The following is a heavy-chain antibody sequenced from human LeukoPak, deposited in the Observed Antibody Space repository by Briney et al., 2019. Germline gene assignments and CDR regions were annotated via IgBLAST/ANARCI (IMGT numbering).Heavy chain of an antibody. V-gene: IGHV4-30-4*08. CDR1: GGSISSGDYY. J-gene: IGHJ4*02. D-gene: IGHD1-26*01. CDR2: IYYSGST. Sequence: SQTLSLTCTVSGGSISSGDYYWSWIRQPPGKGLEWIGYIYYSGSTYYNPSLKSRVTISVDTSKNQFSLKLSSVTAADTAVYYCARGLRSASGTYYSFDYWGQGTLVTVSS. CDR3: ARGLRSASGTYYSFDY.